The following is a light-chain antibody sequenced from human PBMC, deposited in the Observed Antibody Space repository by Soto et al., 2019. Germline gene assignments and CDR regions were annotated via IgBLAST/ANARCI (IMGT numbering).Light chain of an antibody. V-gene: IGLV2-8*01. Sequence: QSALTQPPSASGSPGQSVTISCTGTSSDIGGYNYVSWYQQHPGKAPKLIIYEVSKRPSGVPDRFSGSKSGHTASLTVSGLQAEDEADYHCSSYEGSNTVVFGGGTKVT. CDR2: EVS. CDR3: SSYEGSNTVV. J-gene: IGLJ2*01. CDR1: SSDIGGYNY.